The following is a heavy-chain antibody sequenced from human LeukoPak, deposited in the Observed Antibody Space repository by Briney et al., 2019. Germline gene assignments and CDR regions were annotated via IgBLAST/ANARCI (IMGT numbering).Heavy chain of an antibody. CDR3: ASLSDYYDSSGTFCY. J-gene: IGHJ4*02. D-gene: IGHD3-22*01. CDR1: GGSISSYY. Sequence: SETLSLTCTVSGGSISSYYWSWIRQPPGKGLEWIGYIYYSGSTNYNPSLKSRATISVDTSKNQFSLKLSSVTAADTAVYYCASLSDYYDSSGTFCYWGQGTLVTVSS. CDR2: IYYSGST. V-gene: IGHV4-59*08.